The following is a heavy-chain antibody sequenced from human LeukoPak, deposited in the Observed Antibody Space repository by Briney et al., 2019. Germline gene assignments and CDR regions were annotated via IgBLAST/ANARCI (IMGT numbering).Heavy chain of an antibody. J-gene: IGHJ4*02. D-gene: IGHD6-13*01. CDR2: IYSGGST. CDR1: GFTVRNNY. V-gene: IGHV3-53*01. CDR3: AKGLYSSSWTRYADYFDY. Sequence: PGGSLRLSCAASGFTVRNNYMNWVRQAPGKGLEWVSGIYSGGSTYYADSVKGRFTISRDNSKNTLYLQMNSLRAEDTAVYYCAKGLYSSSWTRYADYFDYWGQGTLVTVSS.